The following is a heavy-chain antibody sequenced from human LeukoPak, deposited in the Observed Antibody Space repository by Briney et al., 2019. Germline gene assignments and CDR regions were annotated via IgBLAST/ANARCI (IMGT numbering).Heavy chain of an antibody. J-gene: IGHJ4*02. CDR1: GFPFSSYW. CDR2: IKQDGGEK. CDR3: AREDHSNYNY. D-gene: IGHD4-11*01. V-gene: IGHV3-7*01. Sequence: GGSLRLSCSASGFPFSSYWMSWVRQAPGKGLEWVANIKQDGGEKFYVDSVKGRFTISRDNAKNSLYLQMNSLRAEDTAVYYCAREDHSNYNYWGQGTLVTVSS.